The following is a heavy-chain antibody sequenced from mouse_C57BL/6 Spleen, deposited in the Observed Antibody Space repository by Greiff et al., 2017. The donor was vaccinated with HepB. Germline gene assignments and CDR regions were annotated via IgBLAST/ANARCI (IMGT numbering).Heavy chain of an antibody. CDR3: ARELGPGWYFDV. V-gene: IGHV1-80*01. J-gene: IGHJ1*03. Sequence: VQLQQSGAELVKPGASVKISCKASGYAFSSYWMNWVKQRPGKGLEWIGQIYPGDGDTNYNGKFKGKATLTADKSSSTAYMQLSSLTSEDSAVYFRARELGPGWYFDVWGTGTTVTVSS. CDR1: GYAFSSYW. D-gene: IGHD4-1*01. CDR2: IYPGDGDT.